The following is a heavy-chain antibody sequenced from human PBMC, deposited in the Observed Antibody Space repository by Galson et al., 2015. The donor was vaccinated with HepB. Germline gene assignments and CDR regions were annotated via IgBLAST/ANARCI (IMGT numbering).Heavy chain of an antibody. CDR1: GFTFSSYG. D-gene: IGHD3-22*01. Sequence: SLRLSCAASGFTFSSYGMHWVRQAPGKGLEWVAVISYDGSNKYYADSVKGRFTISRDNSKSTLYLQMNSLRAEDTAVYYCAKDYYDSSGYLAGCFDYWGQGTLVAVSS. J-gene: IGHJ4*02. V-gene: IGHV3-30*18. CDR2: ISYDGSNK. CDR3: AKDYYDSSGYLAGCFDY.